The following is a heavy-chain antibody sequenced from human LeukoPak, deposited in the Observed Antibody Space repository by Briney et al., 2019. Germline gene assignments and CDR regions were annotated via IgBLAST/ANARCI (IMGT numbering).Heavy chain of an antibody. CDR2: IYYSGST. D-gene: IGHD2-15*01. CDR1: GGSISTYD. V-gene: IGHV4-59*01. CDR3: ARDTPDLGYYPHY. Sequence: PSETLSLTCTVSGGSISTYDWSWIRQPPGKGLEGIGYIYYSGSTNYNPSLKSRVTISVDTSKNQFSLKLSSVTAADTAVYYCARDTPDLGYYPHYWGQGTLVTVSS. J-gene: IGHJ4*02.